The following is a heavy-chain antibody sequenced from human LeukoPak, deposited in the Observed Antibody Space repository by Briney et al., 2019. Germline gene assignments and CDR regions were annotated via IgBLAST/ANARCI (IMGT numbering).Heavy chain of an antibody. CDR1: GYSISSGYY. V-gene: IGHV4-38-2*01. D-gene: IGHD2-15*01. J-gene: IGHJ5*02. CDR3: ARARWKNCSGGSCPGALNWFDP. CDR2: IYHSGST. Sequence: SETLSLTCAVSGYSISSGYYWGWIRQPPGKGLEWIGSIYHSGSTYYNPSLKSRVTISVDTSKNQFSLKLSSVTAADTAVYYCARARWKNCSGGSCPGALNWFDPWGQGTLVTVSS.